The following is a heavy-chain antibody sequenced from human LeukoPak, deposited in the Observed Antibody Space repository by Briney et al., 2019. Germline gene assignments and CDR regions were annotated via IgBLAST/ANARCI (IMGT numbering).Heavy chain of an antibody. Sequence: PGGSLRLSCAASGFTFSSYAMSWVRQAPGKGLEWVSAISGSGGSTYYADSVKGRFTISRDNSKNTLYLQMNSLRAEDTAVYYCAKDAHVLMVYAGGDYFDYWGQGTLVTVSS. D-gene: IGHD2-8*01. CDR2: ISGSGGST. J-gene: IGHJ4*02. V-gene: IGHV3-23*01. CDR3: AKDAHVLMVYAGGDYFDY. CDR1: GFTFSSYA.